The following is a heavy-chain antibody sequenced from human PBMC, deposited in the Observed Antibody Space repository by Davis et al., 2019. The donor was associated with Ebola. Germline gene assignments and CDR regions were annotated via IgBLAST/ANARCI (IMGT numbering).Heavy chain of an antibody. CDR2: IYYSGST. V-gene: IGHV4-34*01. D-gene: IGHD1-14*01. J-gene: IGHJ2*01. CDR1: GESFSAYY. CDR3: AREREPDWYFDL. Sequence: SQTLSLTCAVYGESFSAYYWGWIRQPPGKGLEWIGSIYYSGSTYYNPSLKSRVTISVDTSKNQFSLKLSSVTAADTAVYYCAREREPDWYFDLWGRGTLVTVSS.